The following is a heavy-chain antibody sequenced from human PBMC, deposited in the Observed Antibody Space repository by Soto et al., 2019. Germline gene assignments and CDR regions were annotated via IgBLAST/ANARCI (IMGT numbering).Heavy chain of an antibody. CDR2: IYWDDDK. V-gene: IGHV2-5*02. J-gene: IGHJ4*02. Sequence: SGPTLVKPTQTLTLTCTFSGFSLSTSGVGVGWIRQPPGKALEWLALIYWDDDKRYSPSLKSRLTITKDTSKNQVVLTMTNMDPVDTATYYCAHERHFEDCSSTSCYNHFFDYWGQGTLVTVSS. CDR3: AHERHFEDCSSTSCYNHFFDY. CDR1: GFSLSTSGVG. D-gene: IGHD2-2*02.